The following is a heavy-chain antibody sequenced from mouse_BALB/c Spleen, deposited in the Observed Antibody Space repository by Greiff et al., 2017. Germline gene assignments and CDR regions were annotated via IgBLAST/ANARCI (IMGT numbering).Heavy chain of an antibody. CDR2: ISYSGST. V-gene: IGHV3-2*02. J-gene: IGHJ3*01. CDR1: GYSITSDYA. D-gene: IGHD2-12*01. CDR3: ARYDEGWGFAY. Sequence: EVQLVESGPGLVKPSQSLSLTCTVTGYSITSDYAWNWIRQFPGNKLEWMGYISYSGSTSYNPSLKSRISITRDTSKNQFFLQLNSVTTEDTATYYCARYDEGWGFAYWGQGTLVTVSA.